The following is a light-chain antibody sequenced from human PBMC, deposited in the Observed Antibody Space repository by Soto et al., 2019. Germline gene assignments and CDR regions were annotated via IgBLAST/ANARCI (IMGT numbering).Light chain of an antibody. CDR2: GAS. V-gene: IGKV3-20*01. CDR1: QTITTSQ. Sequence: EIVLTQSPGTLSLSPGERATLFCRASQTITTSQLAWYQQKPGQAPRVLIFGASNRATGIPDRFSGSGSGTDFTLTISRLEPEDVAIYCCQQYAGSPRTFGQGTTVEVK. J-gene: IGKJ1*01. CDR3: QQYAGSPRT.